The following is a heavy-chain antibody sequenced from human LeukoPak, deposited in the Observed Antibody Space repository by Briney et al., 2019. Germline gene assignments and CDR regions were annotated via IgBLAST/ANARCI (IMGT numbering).Heavy chain of an antibody. CDR1: GYTFTGYY. Sequence: ASVKVSCKASGYTFTGYYMHWVRQAPGQGLEWMGWINPNSGGTNYAQKFQGRVTMTRDTSISTAYMELSRLRSDDTAVYYCARELRLRYFDWLSNNWFDPWGQGILVTVSS. CDR2: INPNSGGT. J-gene: IGHJ5*02. V-gene: IGHV1-2*02. CDR3: ARELRLRYFDWLSNNWFDP. D-gene: IGHD3-9*01.